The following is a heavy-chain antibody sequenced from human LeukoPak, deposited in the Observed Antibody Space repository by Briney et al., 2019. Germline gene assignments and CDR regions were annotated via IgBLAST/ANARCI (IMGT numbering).Heavy chain of an antibody. CDR1: GFTFSSYG. J-gene: IGHJ4*02. Sequence: GGSLRLSCAAAGFTFSSYGMQWVRQAPGKGMEWVAVIWFDGSNKYYADSVKGRFTISRDNSKNTLYLQMNSLRAEDTAVYYCARDLIVGATIGSHFDYWGQGTLVTVSS. CDR3: ARDLIVGATIGSHFDY. D-gene: IGHD1-26*01. CDR2: IWFDGSNK. V-gene: IGHV3-33*01.